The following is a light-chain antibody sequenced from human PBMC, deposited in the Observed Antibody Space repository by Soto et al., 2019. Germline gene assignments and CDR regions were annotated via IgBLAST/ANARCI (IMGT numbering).Light chain of an antibody. J-gene: IGKJ1*01. CDR2: AAS. Sequence: GDRVTITCRASQGISNDLXXYXXKXGXXXKXXXSAASTLQSGVPSRFRGSGYGTEFSLTISGLQTEDIATYYCLQHHSYPWTFGQGNKVDIK. V-gene: IGKV1-17*01. CDR3: LQHHSYPWT. CDR1: QGISND.